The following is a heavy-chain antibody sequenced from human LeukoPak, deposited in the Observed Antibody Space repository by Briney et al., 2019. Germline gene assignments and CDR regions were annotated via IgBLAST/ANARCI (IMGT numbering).Heavy chain of an antibody. CDR3: ARGRMVTSAGTTAYYGLDV. D-gene: IGHD1-1*01. CDR2: ITSGGTI. CDR1: GFSFGSYD. J-gene: IGHJ6*02. Sequence: GGSLRLSCVASGFSFGSYDMNWVRQAPGKGLEWISYITSGGTIDYVDSAKGRFTISRDNAKNSLYLQMGSLRAEDTAVYYCARGRMVTSAGTTAYYGLDVWGQGTTVTVSS. V-gene: IGHV3-48*03.